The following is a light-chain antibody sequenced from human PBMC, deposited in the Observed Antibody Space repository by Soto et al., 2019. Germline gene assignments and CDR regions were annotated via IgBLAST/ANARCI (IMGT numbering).Light chain of an antibody. Sequence: QSALTQPAAVSGSPGQSITISCTGTSSDVGGYNYVSWYLQHPGKAPKLMIYEVSNRPSGVSNRFSGSKSGNTASLTISGLQAEDEADYYCSSYTSSSTPYVFGTGTKVTV. CDR3: SSYTSSSTPYV. CDR1: SSDVGGYNY. V-gene: IGLV2-14*01. CDR2: EVS. J-gene: IGLJ1*01.